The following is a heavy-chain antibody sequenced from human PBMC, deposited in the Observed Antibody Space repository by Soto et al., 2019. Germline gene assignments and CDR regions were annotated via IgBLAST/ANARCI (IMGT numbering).Heavy chain of an antibody. D-gene: IGHD4-17*01. J-gene: IGHJ2*01. Sequence: EVQLVESGGDLVQPGGSLRLSCAASGFTVSTNYMTWVRQAPGKGLEWVSVIYTGDSTYYADSVKGRFTISRDNSKNMVYLQMNSLRAEDTAVYYCASDRNGDYGERYFDLWGRGTLVTVSS. V-gene: IGHV3-66*01. CDR3: ASDRNGDYGERYFDL. CDR2: IYTGDST. CDR1: GFTVSTNY.